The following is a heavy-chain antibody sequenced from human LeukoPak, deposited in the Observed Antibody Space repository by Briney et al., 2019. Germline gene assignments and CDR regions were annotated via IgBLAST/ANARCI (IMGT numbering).Heavy chain of an antibody. V-gene: IGHV3-30*02. CDR2: IRYDGSNK. Sequence: PGGSLRLSCAASGFTFSSYGMHWVRQAPGKGLEWVAFIRYDGSNKYYANSVKGRFTISRDNSKNTLYLQMNSLRAEDTAVYYCAKEDTAMGDFDYWGQGTLVTVSS. CDR3: AKEDTAMGDFDY. J-gene: IGHJ4*02. CDR1: GFTFSSYG. D-gene: IGHD5-18*01.